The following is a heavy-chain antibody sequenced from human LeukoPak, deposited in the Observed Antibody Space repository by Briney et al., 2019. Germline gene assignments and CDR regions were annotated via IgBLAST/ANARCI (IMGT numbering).Heavy chain of an antibody. V-gene: IGHV3-66*01. CDR3: ARRGPSGYRYMDV. D-gene: IGHD5-18*01. J-gene: IGHJ6*03. CDR2: IDSGGST. Sequence: VSVIDSGGSTYYAESVKGRFTLSRNNSKNTLYLQMNSLRAEDTAVYYCARRGPSGYRYMDVWGKGTTVTVSS.